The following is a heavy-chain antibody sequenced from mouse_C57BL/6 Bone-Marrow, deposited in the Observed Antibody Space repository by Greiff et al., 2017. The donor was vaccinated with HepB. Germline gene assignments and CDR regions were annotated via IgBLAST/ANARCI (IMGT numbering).Heavy chain of an antibody. V-gene: IGHV5-6*02. Sequence: DVMLVESGGDLVKPGGSLKLSCAASGFTFSSYGMSWVRQTPDKRLEWVATISSGGSYTYYPDSVKGRFTISRDNAKNTLYLQMSSLKSEDTAMYYCATPFDVWGTGTTVTVSS. J-gene: IGHJ1*03. CDR2: ISSGGSYT. CDR1: GFTFSSYG. CDR3: ATPFDV.